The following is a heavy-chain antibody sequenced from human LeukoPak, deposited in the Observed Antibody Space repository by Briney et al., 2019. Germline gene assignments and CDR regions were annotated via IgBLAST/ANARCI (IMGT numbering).Heavy chain of an antibody. V-gene: IGHV4-39*01. J-gene: IGHJ3*02. D-gene: IGHD4-17*01. Sequence: GSLRLSCAASGFTVSSNYMNWIRQPPGKGLECIASVHYTGRAYYNPSLKSRATISADTSKNHFSLKLSSVTAADTAVYYCARHFDNGDYKKTFDIWGQGTMVTVSS. CDR3: ARHFDNGDYKKTFDI. CDR2: VHYTGRA. CDR1: GFTVSSNY.